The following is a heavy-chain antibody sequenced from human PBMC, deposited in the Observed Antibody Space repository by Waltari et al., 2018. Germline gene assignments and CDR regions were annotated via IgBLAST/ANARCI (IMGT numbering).Heavy chain of an antibody. CDR1: GGSISRGGYY. V-gene: IGHV4-31*03. D-gene: IGHD2-2*01. J-gene: IGHJ2*01. Sequence: QVQLQESGPGLVKPSQTLSLTCTVSGGSISRGGYYWSWIRQHPGQGLEWIGYIYYSGGNSINPSLKSRVTIAVDTSKNQVSLKLSSVTAADTAVYYCARDEYCSSTSCYQSDWYFDLWGRGTLVTVSS. CDR3: ARDEYCSSTSCYQSDWYFDL. CDR2: IYYSGGN.